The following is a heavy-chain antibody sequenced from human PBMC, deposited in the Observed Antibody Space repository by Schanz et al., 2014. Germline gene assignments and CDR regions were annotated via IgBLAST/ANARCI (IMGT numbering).Heavy chain of an antibody. D-gene: IGHD2-2*01. Sequence: QVQLVQSGAEVKKPGSSVKVSCKASGGTFSSFGINWVRQAPGQGLEWMGWISAYTNNTNYAQKVQGRVTMTTDTSTDTAYMELRSLRSDDTAVYYCARDRRRYCSTASCLHDNWFDPWGQGTLVIVSS. J-gene: IGHJ5*02. V-gene: IGHV1-18*01. CDR1: GGTFSSFG. CDR3: ARDRRRYCSTASCLHDNWFDP. CDR2: ISAYTNNT.